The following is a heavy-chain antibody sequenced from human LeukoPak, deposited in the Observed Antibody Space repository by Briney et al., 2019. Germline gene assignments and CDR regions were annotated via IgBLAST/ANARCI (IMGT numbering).Heavy chain of an antibody. V-gene: IGHV1-69*13. Sequence: SVKVSCKASGGTFISYAISWVRQAPGQGLEWMGGIIPIFGTANYAQKFQGRATITADESTSTAYMELSGLRSEDTAVYYCARDRGWAGYTYGFYYWGQGTLVTVSS. J-gene: IGHJ4*02. CDR2: IIPIFGTA. D-gene: IGHD5-18*01. CDR1: GGTFISYA. CDR3: ARDRGWAGYTYGFYY.